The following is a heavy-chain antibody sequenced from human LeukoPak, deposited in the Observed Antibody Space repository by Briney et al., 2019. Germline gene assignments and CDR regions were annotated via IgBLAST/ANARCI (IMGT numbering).Heavy chain of an antibody. CDR3: ARDLAGIAVAGTLGWFDP. Sequence: PSETLSLTCAVYGGSFSGYYWGWIRQPPGKGLEWIGSIYYSGSTYYNPSLKSRVTISVDTSKNQFSLKLSSVTAADTAVYYCARDLAGIAVAGTLGWFDPWGQGTLVTVSS. V-gene: IGHV4-34*01. D-gene: IGHD6-19*01. CDR1: GGSFSGYY. CDR2: IYYSGST. J-gene: IGHJ5*02.